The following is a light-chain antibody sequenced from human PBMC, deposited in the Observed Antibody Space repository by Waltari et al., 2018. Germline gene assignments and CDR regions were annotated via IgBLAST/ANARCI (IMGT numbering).Light chain of an antibody. J-gene: IGLJ1*01. CDR3: QVWDSGSDHYV. Sequence: SYVLTQPPSVSVAPGQTARISCDGNNIGSKNVHWYQQKPGQAPVLVVYDDGVRPSGIPERFSGSNSGNTATLTISRVDAGDEADYYCQVWDSGSDHYVFGTVTKVTVL. V-gene: IGLV3-21*02. CDR1: NIGSKN. CDR2: DDG.